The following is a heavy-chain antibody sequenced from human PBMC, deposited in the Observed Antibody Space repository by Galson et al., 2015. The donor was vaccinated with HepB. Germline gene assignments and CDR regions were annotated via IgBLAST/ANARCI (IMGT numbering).Heavy chain of an antibody. D-gene: IGHD4-11*01. V-gene: IGHV4-61*01. CDR1: GGSVSSGSYY. CDR2: IYYSGST. Sequence: ETLSLTCTVPGGSVSSGSYYWSWVRQPPGKGLEWIGYIYYSGSTNYNPSLKSRVTLSVDTSRNQFSLKMSSVTAADTAVYYCARTSNPNYYYYGMDVWGQGTTVTVSS. CDR3: ARTSNPNYYYYGMDV. J-gene: IGHJ6*02.